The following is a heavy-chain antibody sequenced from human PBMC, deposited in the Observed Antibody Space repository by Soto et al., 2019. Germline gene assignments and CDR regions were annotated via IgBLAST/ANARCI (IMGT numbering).Heavy chain of an antibody. CDR3: ARPLHQHQLGFGMDV. Sequence: PGGSLRLSCAASGFTFSTYGMPWVSQALGKGLEWVAVIWYDGSKIYYADSVKGRFTISKDNSKSTPYLPMNSLGAEDTAVYYCARPLHQHQLGFGMDVWYQEAPVTVSS. V-gene: IGHV3-33*01. CDR1: GFTFSTYG. D-gene: IGHD1-26*01. CDR2: IWYDGSKI. J-gene: IGHJ6*01.